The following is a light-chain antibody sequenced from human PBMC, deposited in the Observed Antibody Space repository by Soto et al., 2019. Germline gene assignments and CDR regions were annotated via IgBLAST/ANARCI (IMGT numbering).Light chain of an antibody. Sequence: DIQLTQSPIFLSASVGYRVTISCRASQAIFNYLDWYQQKPGKAPNLLIFGASTLQSGVPSRFSGSGSGTEFTLTISSLQPEDFATYYCQQLNSHPRTFGQGTKLEIK. CDR3: QQLNSHPRT. J-gene: IGKJ2*01. V-gene: IGKV1-9*01. CDR1: QAIFNY. CDR2: GAS.